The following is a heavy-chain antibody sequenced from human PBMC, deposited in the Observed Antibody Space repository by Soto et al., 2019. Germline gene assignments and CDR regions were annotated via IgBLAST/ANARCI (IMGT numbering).Heavy chain of an antibody. J-gene: IGHJ6*03. Sequence: EVQLLESGGGLVQPGGSLRLSCAASGFTFSSYAMSWVRQAPGKGLEWVSAISGSGGSTYYADSVKGRFTISRDNSKNTLYLQMNSLRAEDTAVYYCAKDNELDWNPFGNYYMDVWGNGTTVTVSS. V-gene: IGHV3-23*01. D-gene: IGHD1-1*01. CDR2: ISGSGGST. CDR3: AKDNELDWNPFGNYYMDV. CDR1: GFTFSSYA.